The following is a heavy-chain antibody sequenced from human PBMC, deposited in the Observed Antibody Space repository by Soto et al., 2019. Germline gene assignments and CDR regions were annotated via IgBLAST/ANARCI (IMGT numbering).Heavy chain of an antibody. J-gene: IGHJ6*03. CDR1: GYSFTGNS. Sequence: ASVKVSCKASGYSFTGNSMHWVRQAPGQGLEWMGWINPNNGGTNYAQRFRGWVTMTRDTSVSTAYMDLNRLRYDDTAVYYCARDGYCSSTSCYAPYYYYYMDVWGKATSGTGSS. V-gene: IGHV1-2*04. CDR2: INPNNGGT. D-gene: IGHD2-2*03. CDR3: ARDGYCSSTSCYAPYYYYYMDV.